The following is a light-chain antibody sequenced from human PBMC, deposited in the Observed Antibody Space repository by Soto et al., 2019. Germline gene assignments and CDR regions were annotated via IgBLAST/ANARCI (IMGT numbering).Light chain of an antibody. CDR1: QDISSY. J-gene: IGKJ4*01. V-gene: IGKV1-9*01. CDR3: QQLNSYPLT. CDR2: AAS. Sequence: IQLTQSPSSLSASVGDRVTITCRASQDISSYLAWYQQKPGRAPKVLIYAASTLQSGVPSRFSGSGSGTDFTLTISSLQPADFATYYCQQLNSYPLTFGGGTKVDIK.